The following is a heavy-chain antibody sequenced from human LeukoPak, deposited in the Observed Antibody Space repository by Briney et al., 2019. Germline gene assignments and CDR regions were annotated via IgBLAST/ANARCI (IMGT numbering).Heavy chain of an antibody. CDR3: AKESDSGYHSEGPKN. D-gene: IGHD5-12*01. CDR1: GFSFTNYG. CDR2: VRNDGSNE. J-gene: IGHJ4*02. Sequence: PGGSLRLSCAASGFSFTNYGMHWVRQAPGKGLEWVAFVRNDGSNEYYVGSVKGRFTISRDKSKNTLYLQMNSLRAEDTAVYSCAKESDSGYHSEGPKNWGLGTLVTVSS. V-gene: IGHV3-30*02.